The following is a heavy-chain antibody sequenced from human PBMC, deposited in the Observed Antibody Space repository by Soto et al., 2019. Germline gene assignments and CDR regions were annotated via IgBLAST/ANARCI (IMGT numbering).Heavy chain of an antibody. Sequence: ASVKASCKASGYTFTDYYMHWVRQAPGQGLEWMGWINPKTGGTNYVQKFQGRVTITRDTSASTAYMELSSLRSEDTAVYYCARVSGYYLPDYWGQGTLVTVSS. D-gene: IGHD5-12*01. CDR2: INPKTGGT. CDR3: ARVSGYYLPDY. CDR1: GYTFTDYY. V-gene: IGHV1-2*02. J-gene: IGHJ4*02.